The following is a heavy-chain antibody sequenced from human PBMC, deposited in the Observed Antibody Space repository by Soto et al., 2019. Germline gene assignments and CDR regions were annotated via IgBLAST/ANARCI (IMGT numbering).Heavy chain of an antibody. D-gene: IGHD6-19*01. CDR1: GGSVSSGHYY. CDR2: IYYSGST. V-gene: IGHV4-61*01. CDR3: ARSGAGSGWL. Sequence: QVQLQESGPGLVRPSETLSLTCAVSGGSVSSGHYYWSWSRQPPGKGLEWIGFIYYSGSTNYNPPLTSRVTISVDTSKNQFSLKMSSVTAADTAVYYCARSGAGSGWLGGQGTLVTVSS. J-gene: IGHJ4*02.